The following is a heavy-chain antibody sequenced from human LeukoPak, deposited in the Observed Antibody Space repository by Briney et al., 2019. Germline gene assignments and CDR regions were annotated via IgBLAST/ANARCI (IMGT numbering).Heavy chain of an antibody. J-gene: IGHJ4*02. CDR3: AVLGLRIYGGNNPFNF. Sequence: SETLSLTRILSGGSITSSYWCWIRPSPGKGLEWIGYVYDSENYNPSLKRRVTLSVDTSRRQFLLDLLSLTAADTAGYYCAVLGLRIYGGNNPFNFWGQGLLVSVSS. D-gene: IGHD4-23*01. CDR1: GGSITSSY. CDR2: VYDSE. V-gene: IGHV4-59*08.